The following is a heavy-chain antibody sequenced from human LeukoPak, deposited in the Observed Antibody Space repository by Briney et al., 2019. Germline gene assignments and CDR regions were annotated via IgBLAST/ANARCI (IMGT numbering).Heavy chain of an antibody. D-gene: IGHD1-14*01. CDR3: ARGVEPLAANTLAY. J-gene: IGHJ4*02. Sequence: GGSLRLSCAASGFTVITNDMTWVLQAPGKGLECVAVLYSDGNTKYADSVQGRFTISRDNSKNTLYLEMNSLSPDDTAVYYCARGVEPLAANTLAYWGQGTLVTVSS. CDR2: LYSDGNT. V-gene: IGHV3-53*01. CDR1: GFTVITND.